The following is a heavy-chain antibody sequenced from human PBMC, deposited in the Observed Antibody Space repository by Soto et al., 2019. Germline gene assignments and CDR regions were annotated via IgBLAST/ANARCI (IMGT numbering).Heavy chain of an antibody. CDR2: IIPIFVTA. CDR1: GGTFSSYA. V-gene: IGHV1-69*13. J-gene: IGHJ6*02. CDR3: ARGTAPRTAMVTVYYYYVMDV. Sequence: GASVKVSCKASGGTFSSYAISWVRQAPGQGLEWMGGIIPIFVTANYAQKFQGRVTITADESTSTAYMELSSLRSEDTAVYYCARGTAPRTAMVTVYYYYVMDVWGQGTTVTVSS. D-gene: IGHD5-18*01.